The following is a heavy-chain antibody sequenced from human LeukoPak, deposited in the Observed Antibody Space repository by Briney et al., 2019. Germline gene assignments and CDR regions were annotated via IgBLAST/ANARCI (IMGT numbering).Heavy chain of an antibody. V-gene: IGHV4-59*01. J-gene: IGHJ5*02. CDR3: AREGPPNWFDP. Sequence: SETLSLTCTVSGGSISSYCWSWIRQPPGKGLEWIGYIYYSGSTNYNPSLKNRVTISGNTFKNPFSLKLRLVTAAGTAGYYCAREGPPNWFDPWGQGTLGTGSS. CDR2: IYYSGST. CDR1: GGSISSYC.